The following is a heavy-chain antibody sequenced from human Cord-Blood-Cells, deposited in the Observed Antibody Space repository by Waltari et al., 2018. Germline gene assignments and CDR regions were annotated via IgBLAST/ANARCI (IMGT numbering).Heavy chain of an antibody. CDR2: SNHSGST. J-gene: IGHJ4*02. V-gene: IGHV4-34*01. D-gene: IGHD2-2*01. CDR1: GGSFSGYY. Sequence: QVQLQQWGAGLLKPSETLSLTCAVYGGSFSGYYWSWIRQPLGKGLEWIGESNHSGSTNYNPSLKSRVTISVDTSKNQFSLKLSSVTAADTAVYYCAREGPAATTFFDYWGQGTLVTVSS. CDR3: AREGPAATTFFDY.